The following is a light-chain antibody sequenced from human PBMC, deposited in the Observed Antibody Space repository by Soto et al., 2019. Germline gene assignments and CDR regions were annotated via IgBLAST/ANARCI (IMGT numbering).Light chain of an antibody. V-gene: IGKV1-5*01. J-gene: IGKJ1*01. CDR3: QQYYDTPST. CDR1: QSISSW. Sequence: IHMTQSPSTLSASIGDRFTITFRASQSISSWLAWYQQKPGKAPKLLIYDASSLESGVPSRFSGSGSGTEFTLTISSLQAEDVAIYYCQQYYDTPSTLGQGTKVDIK. CDR2: DAS.